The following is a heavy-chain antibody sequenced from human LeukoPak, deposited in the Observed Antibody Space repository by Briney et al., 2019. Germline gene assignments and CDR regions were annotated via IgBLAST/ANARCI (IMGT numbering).Heavy chain of an antibody. J-gene: IGHJ4*02. CDR3: AKNSGPFDY. V-gene: IGHV3-23*01. CDR2: ISRSGDST. CDR1: GFTFSSYA. Sequence: GGSLRLSCAASGFTFSSYAMSWVRQAPGKGLVWVSSISRSGDSTYYADSVKGRFTVSRDNSKNTLYLQMNSLRAEDTAVYYCAKNSGPFDYWGQGTLVTVSS.